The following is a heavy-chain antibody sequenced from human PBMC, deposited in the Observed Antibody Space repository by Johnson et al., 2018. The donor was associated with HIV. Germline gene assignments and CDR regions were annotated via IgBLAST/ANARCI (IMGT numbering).Heavy chain of an antibody. D-gene: IGHD2-8*01. CDR1: GFTFSSYA. CDR2: ISSNGGST. Sequence: VQLVESGGGLVQPGGSLRLSCAASGFTFSSYAMHWVRQAPGKGLEYVSAISSNGGSTYYANSVKGRFTISRDNFKNTLYLQMNSLRAEDTAVYYCARDGNAGYCTNGVCYNDAFDIWGQGIMVTVSS. CDR3: ARDGNAGYCTNGVCYNDAFDI. J-gene: IGHJ3*02. V-gene: IGHV3-64*01.